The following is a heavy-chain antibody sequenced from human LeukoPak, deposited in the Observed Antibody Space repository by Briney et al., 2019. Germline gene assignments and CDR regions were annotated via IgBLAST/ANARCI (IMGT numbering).Heavy chain of an antibody. CDR1: GYTFTGYY. Sequence: ASVKVSCKASGYTFTGYYMHWVRQAPGQGLEWMGRINPNSGGTNYAQKFQGRVTMTRDTSISTAYMELSRLRFDDTAVYYCARDQRITMVRGVNPPDYWGQGTLVTVSS. J-gene: IGHJ4*02. CDR2: INPNSGGT. D-gene: IGHD3-10*01. V-gene: IGHV1-2*06. CDR3: ARDQRITMVRGVNPPDY.